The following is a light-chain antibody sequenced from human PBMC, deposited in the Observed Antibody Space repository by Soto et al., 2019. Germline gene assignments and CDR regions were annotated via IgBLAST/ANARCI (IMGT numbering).Light chain of an antibody. CDR1: QSISTW. CDR3: QQYNSYPRT. V-gene: IGKV1-5*03. J-gene: IGKJ1*01. Sequence: DIQMTQSPSTLSASVGDRVTITCRASQSISTWLAWYQQKPGKAPKFLIYKASNLESGVPSRFSGSGSGTECTLTISSLQPDDFATYYCQQYNSYPRTFGQGTKVEIK. CDR2: KAS.